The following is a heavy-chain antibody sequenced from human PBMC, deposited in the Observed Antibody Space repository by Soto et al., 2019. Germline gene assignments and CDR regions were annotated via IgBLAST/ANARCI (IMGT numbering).Heavy chain of an antibody. Sequence: SETLSLTCAVSGGSISSGGYSWSWIRQPPGKGLEWIGYIYHSGSTYYNPSLKSRVTVSVDRSKNQFSLKLSSVTAADTAVYYCARDERDYDSSGYYYWFDPWGQGTLVTVSS. CDR1: GGSISSGGYS. CDR2: IYHSGST. D-gene: IGHD3-22*01. V-gene: IGHV4-30-2*01. J-gene: IGHJ5*02. CDR3: ARDERDYDSSGYYYWFDP.